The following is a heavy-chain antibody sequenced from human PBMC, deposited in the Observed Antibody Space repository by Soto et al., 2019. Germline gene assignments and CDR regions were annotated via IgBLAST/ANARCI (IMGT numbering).Heavy chain of an antibody. Sequence: SQTLSLTCAISGDSVSSRSAAWNWIRQSPSRGLEWLGRIYYRSKWYNDYAVSVESRITIIPDTSKNHFSLQLNSVTPEDTAVYYCTRNEWVQLINWFDPWGQGTMVTVYS. D-gene: IGHD1-26*01. V-gene: IGHV6-1*01. CDR2: IYYRSKWYN. CDR3: TRNEWVQLINWFDP. CDR1: GDSVSSRSAA. J-gene: IGHJ5*02.